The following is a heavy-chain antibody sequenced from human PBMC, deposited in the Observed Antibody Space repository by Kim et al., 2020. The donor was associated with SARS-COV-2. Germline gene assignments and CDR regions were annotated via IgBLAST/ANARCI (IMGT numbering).Heavy chain of an antibody. V-gene: IGHV1-2*06. CDR3: ARDLNSGSYLDY. Sequence: ASVKVSCKASGYIFTGYYIHWVRQAPGQGLEWMGRINPNSGGTNYAQKFQGRVTMTRDTSISTAYMELSRLTSDDTAVYYCARDLNSGSYLDYWGQGTLVTVSS. J-gene: IGHJ4*02. CDR1: GYIFTGYY. CDR2: INPNSGGT. D-gene: IGHD6-19*01.